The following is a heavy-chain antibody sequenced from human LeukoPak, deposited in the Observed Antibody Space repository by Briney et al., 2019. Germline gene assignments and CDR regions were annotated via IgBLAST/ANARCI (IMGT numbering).Heavy chain of an antibody. J-gene: IGHJ4*02. Sequence: GGSLRLSCAASGFTFSSYAMSWVRQAPGKGLEWVSAINGSGGSTYYADSVKGRFTISRDNSKNTLYLKMNSLRAEDTAVYYCAKSGRAYGSGSYYNDYWGQGTLVTVSS. CDR3: AKSGRAYGSGSYYNDY. CDR2: INGSGGST. V-gene: IGHV3-23*01. D-gene: IGHD3-10*01. CDR1: GFTFSSYA.